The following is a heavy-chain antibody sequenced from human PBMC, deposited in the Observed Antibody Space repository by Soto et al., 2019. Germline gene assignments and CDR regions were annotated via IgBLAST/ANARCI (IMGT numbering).Heavy chain of an antibody. Sequence: QVQMVESGGGVVQPGGSLRLSCAVSESIFRGYGMHRVRQAPGKGLEWVAIIRFDGSNIHYADYVMGRFTISRDNSKNMLYLEMNNLRVEDTAVYYCARDGVGVTTFWGFLDYWGQGTLVTVSA. D-gene: IGHD3-10*02. J-gene: IGHJ4*02. CDR1: ESIFRGYG. CDR2: IRFDGSNI. CDR3: ARDGVGVTTFWGFLDY. V-gene: IGHV3-33*01.